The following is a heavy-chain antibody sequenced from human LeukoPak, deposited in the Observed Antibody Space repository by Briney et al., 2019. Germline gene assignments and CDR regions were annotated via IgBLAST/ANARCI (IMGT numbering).Heavy chain of an antibody. Sequence: ASVKVSCKASGYTFTGYYMHWVRQAPGQGLEWMGWINPNSGGTNYAQKFQGRVTMTRDTSISTAYMELSRLRSDDTAVYYCARDNHYDSSGPGGDDAFDIWGQGTMVTVSS. V-gene: IGHV1-2*02. J-gene: IGHJ3*02. CDR2: INPNSGGT. D-gene: IGHD3-22*01. CDR3: ARDNHYDSSGPGGDDAFDI. CDR1: GYTFTGYY.